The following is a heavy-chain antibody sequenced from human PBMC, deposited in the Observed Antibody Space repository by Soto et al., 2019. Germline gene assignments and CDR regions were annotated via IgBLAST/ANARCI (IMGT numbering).Heavy chain of an antibody. Sequence: ASVKVSCKASGYTFTSYGISWVRQAPGQGLEWMGWISAYNGNTNYAQKLQGRVTMTTDTSTSTVYMELRSLRSDDTAVYYCASDDYGDYGAFDIWGQGTMVTVSS. CDR3: ASDDYGDYGAFDI. V-gene: IGHV1-18*01. CDR1: GYTFTSYG. CDR2: ISAYNGNT. D-gene: IGHD4-17*01. J-gene: IGHJ3*02.